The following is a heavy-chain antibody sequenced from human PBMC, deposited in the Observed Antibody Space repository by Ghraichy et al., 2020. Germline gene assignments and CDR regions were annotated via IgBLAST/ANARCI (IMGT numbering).Heavy chain of an antibody. J-gene: IGHJ5*02. V-gene: IGHV3-72*01. CDR2: TRNKANSYTT. CDR1: GFTFSDHY. Sequence: GGSLRLSCAASGFTFSDHYMDWVRQAPGKGLEWVGRTRNKANSYTTEYAASVKGRFTISRDDSKNSLYLQMNSLKTEDTAMYYCARDVSGSYHGPWGQGTLVTVSS. CDR3: ARDVSGSYHGP. D-gene: IGHD1-26*01.